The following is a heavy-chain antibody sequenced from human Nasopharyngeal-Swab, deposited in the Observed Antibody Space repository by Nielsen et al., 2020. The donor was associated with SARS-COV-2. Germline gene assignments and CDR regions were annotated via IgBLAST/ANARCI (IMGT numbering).Heavy chain of an antibody. CDR3: AREHLVGYYPQYYFDY. CDR1: GVSISSPTSY. V-gene: IGHV4-61*02. Sequence: SETLSLTCTVSGVSISSPTSYWSWIRQPAGKGLEWIGRLHYIGSSKYSPSLESRVTISGDRSKNQFSLKLDSVTAADTALYYCAREHLVGYYPQYYFDYWGQGILVTVSS. J-gene: IGHJ4*02. D-gene: IGHD3-22*01. CDR2: LHYIGSS.